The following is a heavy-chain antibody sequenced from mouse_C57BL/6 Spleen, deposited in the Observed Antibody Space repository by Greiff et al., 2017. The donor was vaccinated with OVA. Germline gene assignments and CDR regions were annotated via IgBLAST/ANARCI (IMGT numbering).Heavy chain of an antibody. CDR2: INPYNGGT. CDR3: ARYHYSNYADY. V-gene: IGHV1-19*01. Sequence: EVQLQQSGPVLVKPGASVQMSCKASGYTFTDYYMNWVKQSHGKSLEWIGVINPYNGGTSYNQKFKGKATLTVDKSSSTAYMELNSLTSEDSAVYYCARYHYSNYADYWGQGTTLTVSS. J-gene: IGHJ2*01. D-gene: IGHD2-5*01. CDR1: GYTFTDYY.